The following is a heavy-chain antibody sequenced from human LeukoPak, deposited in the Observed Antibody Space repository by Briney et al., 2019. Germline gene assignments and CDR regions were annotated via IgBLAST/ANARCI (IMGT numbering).Heavy chain of an antibody. CDR1: GGSLSSSNHF. Sequence: PSETLSLTCTVSGGSLSSSNHFWGWVRQPPEKGLEWIGSIYYSGSTYYNPSLTSRVSILVDTSKNQFSLKLSSVTAADTALYYCARGQYDILTGYYLQFDYWGQGTLVTVSS. CDR2: IYYSGST. CDR3: ARGQYDILTGYYLQFDY. D-gene: IGHD3-9*01. V-gene: IGHV4-39*07. J-gene: IGHJ4*02.